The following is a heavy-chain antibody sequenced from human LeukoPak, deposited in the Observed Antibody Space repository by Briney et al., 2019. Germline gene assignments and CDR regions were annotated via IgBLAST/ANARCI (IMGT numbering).Heavy chain of an antibody. CDR2: IYSSGNT. J-gene: IGHJ2*01. CDR1: GDSISSGYSY. Sequence: PSQTLSLTCTVSGDSISSGYSYWSWIRQPPGKGLEWIGYIYSSGNTYYNPSLKSLITMSVDTSKNQFSLKLTSVTAADTAVYYCARSGYSYDSAVYWNFDLWGRGTLVTVSS. D-gene: IGHD5-18*01. V-gene: IGHV4-30-4*01. CDR3: ARSGYSYDSAVYWNFDL.